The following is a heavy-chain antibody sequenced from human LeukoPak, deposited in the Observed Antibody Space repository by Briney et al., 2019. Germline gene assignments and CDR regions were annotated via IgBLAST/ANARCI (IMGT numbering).Heavy chain of an antibody. V-gene: IGHV4-39*01. D-gene: IGHD6-6*01. Sequence: SETLSLTCTVSGGSISSSSYYWGWIRQPPGKGLEWIGSIYYSGSSYYNPSLKSRVTISVDTSKNQFSLKLSSVTAADTAVYYCAVTIAAPTLYFDYWGQGTLATVSS. J-gene: IGHJ4*02. CDR3: AVTIAAPTLYFDY. CDR1: GGSISSSSYY. CDR2: IYYSGSS.